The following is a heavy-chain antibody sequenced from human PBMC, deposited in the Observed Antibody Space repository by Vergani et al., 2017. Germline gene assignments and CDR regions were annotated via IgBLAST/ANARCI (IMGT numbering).Heavy chain of an antibody. Sequence: QVQLPESGPGLVKPSETLSLTCAVSGYSISSGYYWGWIRQPPGKGLEWIGSIYHSGSTYYNPSLKSRVTISVDTSKNQFSLKLSSVTAADTAVYYCARHNSESSSYVGYNWFDPWGQGTTVTISS. D-gene: IGHD6-6*01. V-gene: IGHV4-38-2*01. CDR1: GYSISSGYY. J-gene: IGHJ5*02. CDR3: ARHNSESSSYVGYNWFDP. CDR2: IYHSGST.